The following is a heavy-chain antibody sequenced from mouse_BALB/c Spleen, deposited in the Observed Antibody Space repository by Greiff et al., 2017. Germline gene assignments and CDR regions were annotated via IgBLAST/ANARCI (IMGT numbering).Heavy chain of an antibody. CDR2: ISDGGSYT. CDR1: GFTFSDYY. CDR3: ARKDYDYEGYFDY. D-gene: IGHD2-4*01. V-gene: IGHV5-4*02. Sequence: EVHLVESGGGLVKPGGSLKLSCAASGFTFSDYYMYWVRQTPEKRLEWVATISDGGSYTYYPDSVKGRFTISRDNAKNNLYLQMSSLKSEDTAMYYCARKDYDYEGYFDYWGQGTTLTVSS. J-gene: IGHJ2*01.